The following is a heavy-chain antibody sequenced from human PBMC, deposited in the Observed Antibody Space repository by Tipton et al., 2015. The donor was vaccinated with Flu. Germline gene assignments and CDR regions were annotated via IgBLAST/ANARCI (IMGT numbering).Heavy chain of an antibody. D-gene: IGHD3-22*01. V-gene: IGHV4-39*01. Sequence: TLSLTCTVSGGSISSSSYYWGWIRQPPGKGLEWIGSIYYSGSTHYNPSLKSRVTISVDTSKNQFSLKLSSVTAADTAVYYCARGRGYYYDFDYWGQGTLVTVSS. CDR3: ARGRGYYYDFDY. J-gene: IGHJ4*02. CDR1: GGSISSSSYY. CDR2: IYYSGST.